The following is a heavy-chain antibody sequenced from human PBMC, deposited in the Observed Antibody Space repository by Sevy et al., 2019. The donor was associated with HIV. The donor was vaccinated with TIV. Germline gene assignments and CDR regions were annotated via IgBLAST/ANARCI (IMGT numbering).Heavy chain of an antibody. V-gene: IGHV4-31*03. Sequence: LSLTCTVSGGSISSGGYYWSWIRQHPGKGLEWIGYIYYSGSTYYNPSLKSRVTISVDTSKNQFSLKLSSVTAADTAVYYCARAGGKIVVVPAATRFDYWGQGTLVTVSS. CDR2: IYYSGST. CDR3: ARAGGKIVVVPAATRFDY. J-gene: IGHJ4*02. CDR1: GGSISSGGYY. D-gene: IGHD2-2*01.